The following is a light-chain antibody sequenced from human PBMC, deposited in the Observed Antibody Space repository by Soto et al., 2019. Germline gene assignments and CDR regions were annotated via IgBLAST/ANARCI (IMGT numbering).Light chain of an antibody. J-gene: IGKJ1*01. CDR3: QQYGSSPPWT. V-gene: IGKV3-20*01. CDR1: QSVSSSY. CDR2: GAS. Sequence: IVLAQSPGTLSLSPGERATLCFVATQSVSSSYLAWYQQKPCQAHRLLIYGASSRATGIPDRFSGSGSGADFTLTISRLEPEDFAVYYCQQYGSSPPWTFGQGTKVDI.